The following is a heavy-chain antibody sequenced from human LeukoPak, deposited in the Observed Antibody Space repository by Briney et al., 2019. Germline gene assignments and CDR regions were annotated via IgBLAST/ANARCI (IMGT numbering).Heavy chain of an antibody. V-gene: IGHV3-33*01. D-gene: IGHD6-6*01. J-gene: IGHJ6*02. CDR2: IWYDGSNE. CDR3: ARYSSSSNYYFGMDV. CDR1: GFTFPSYG. Sequence: GSLRLSCAASGFTFPSYGMHWVRQAPGKGLEWVAVIWYDGSNEYYADSVKGRFTISRDNSKNTLFLQMSSLRAEDTAVYFCARYSSSSNYYFGMDVWGQGTTVTVSS.